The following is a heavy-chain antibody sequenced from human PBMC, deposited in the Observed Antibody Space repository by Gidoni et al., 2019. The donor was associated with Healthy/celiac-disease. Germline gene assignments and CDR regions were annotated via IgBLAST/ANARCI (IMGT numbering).Heavy chain of an antibody. CDR2: IDPSDSYT. V-gene: IGHV5-10-1*01. D-gene: IGHD2-2*01. CDR1: GSSFTSYW. Sequence: EVQLVQSGAEVKKPGESLRISCTGSGSSFTSYWLMWVRQMPGKGLEWMGRIDPSDSYTNYSPSFQGHVTISADKAISTAYLQWSSLKASDTARYYCARSRYYCSSTRCYSLKSDYWGQGTLVTVSS. CDR3: ARSRYYCSSTRCYSLKSDY. J-gene: IGHJ4*02.